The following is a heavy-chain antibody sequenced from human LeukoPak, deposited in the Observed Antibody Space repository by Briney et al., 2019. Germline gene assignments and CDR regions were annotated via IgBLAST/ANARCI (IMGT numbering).Heavy chain of an antibody. CDR1: GYSISSGYY. V-gene: IGHV4-38-2*02. CDR3: ARRRSPYYGSGRDWFDP. CDR2: IYHSGST. J-gene: IGHJ5*02. Sequence: SETLSLTCTVSGYSISSGYYWGWVRQPPGKGLEWIGSIYHSGSTYYNPSLKSRVTISVDTSKNQFSLKLSSVTAADTAVYYCARRRSPYYGSGRDWFDPWGQGTLVTVSS. D-gene: IGHD3-10*01.